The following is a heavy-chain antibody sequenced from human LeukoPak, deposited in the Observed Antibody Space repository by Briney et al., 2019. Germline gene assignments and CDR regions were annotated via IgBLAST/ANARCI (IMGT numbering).Heavy chain of an antibody. V-gene: IGHV4-59*01. CDR2: IYYRGST. J-gene: IGHJ4*02. D-gene: IGHD5-24*01. Sequence: PSETLSLTCTVSGDSISSYYWTWIRQPPGKGLEWIGYIYYRGSTNYNPSLKSRVTISVDTSKNQFSLKLNSVTAADTAVYYCARGARAGYNLEPFDYWGQGTLVTVSS. CDR1: GDSISSYY. CDR3: ARGARAGYNLEPFDY.